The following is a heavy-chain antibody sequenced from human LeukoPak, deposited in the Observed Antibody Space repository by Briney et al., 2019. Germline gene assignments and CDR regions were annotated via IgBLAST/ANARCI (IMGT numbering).Heavy chain of an antibody. J-gene: IGHJ4*02. CDR3: STLAYCSGGRCYGFDY. D-gene: IGHD2-15*01. CDR1: GLTFSNAW. CDR2: IESKTDGGAT. Sequence: GSLRLSCVVSGLTFSNAWMTWVRQAPGKGLEWVGRIESKTDGGATDYAAPVKGRFTISRDDSKNTQYLQMNSLKTEDTAVYYCSTLAYCSGGRCYGFDYWGQGALVTVSS. V-gene: IGHV3-15*04.